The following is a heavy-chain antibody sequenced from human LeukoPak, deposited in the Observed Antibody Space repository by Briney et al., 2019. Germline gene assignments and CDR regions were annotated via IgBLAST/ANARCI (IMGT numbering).Heavy chain of an antibody. Sequence: KASETLSLTCTVSGGSISSSSYYWGWIRQPPGKGLEWIGSIYYSGSTYYNPSLKSRVTISVDTSKNQFSLKLSSVTAADTAVYYCARGDPPVLWFGVGGAFDIWGQGTMVTVSS. V-gene: IGHV4-39*07. D-gene: IGHD3-10*01. CDR1: GGSISSSSYY. CDR3: ARGDPPVLWFGVGGAFDI. CDR2: IYYSGST. J-gene: IGHJ3*02.